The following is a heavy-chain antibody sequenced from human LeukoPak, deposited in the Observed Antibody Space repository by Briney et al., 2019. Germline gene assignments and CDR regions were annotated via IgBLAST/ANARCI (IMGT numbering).Heavy chain of an antibody. Sequence: PTQTPSLTCTVAGGSVSSSSYYWGWIRQPPGKGLEWIGSIYYSGSTYYNPSLKRRVTISVDTSKNQFSLKLSSVTAADTAVYYCARRIVGALAGWGQGTLVTVSS. V-gene: IGHV4-39*01. J-gene: IGHJ4*02. CDR3: ARRIVGALAG. CDR1: GGSVSSSSYY. CDR2: IYYSGST. D-gene: IGHD1-26*01.